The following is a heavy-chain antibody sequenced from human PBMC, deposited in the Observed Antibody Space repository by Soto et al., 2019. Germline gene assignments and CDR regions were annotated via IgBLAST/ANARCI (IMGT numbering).Heavy chain of an antibody. Sequence: QVQLVESGGGVVQPGRSLRLSCAASGFTFSSYGMHWVRQAPGKGLEWVAVISYDGSNKYYADSVKGRFTISRDNSKNTLYLQMNSLRAEDTAVYYCAKDGRYCSGGSCYYYYYGMDVW. CDR3: AKDGRYCSGGSCYYYYYGMDV. D-gene: IGHD2-15*01. J-gene: IGHJ6*01. V-gene: IGHV3-30*18. CDR1: GFTFSSYG. CDR2: ISYDGSNK.